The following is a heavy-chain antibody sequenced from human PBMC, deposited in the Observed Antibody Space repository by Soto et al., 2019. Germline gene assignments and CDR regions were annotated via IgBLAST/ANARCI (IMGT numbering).Heavy chain of an antibody. J-gene: IGHJ6*02. CDR3: ARGLEGNYYYDMDV. Sequence: GASVKVSCKSSGYTFTIYDIAWVRQATGQGIEWMGWMNPNSGNTGSAQKLQGRLTTTRNTSIGTAYMELSSLSYEDTAVSYCARGLEGNYYYDMDVWGQGPTVTVSS. V-gene: IGHV1-8*01. CDR1: GYTFTIYD. CDR2: MNPNSGNT.